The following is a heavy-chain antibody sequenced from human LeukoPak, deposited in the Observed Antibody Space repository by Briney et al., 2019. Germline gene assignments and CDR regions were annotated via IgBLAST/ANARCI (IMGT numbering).Heavy chain of an antibody. CDR3: ARHLSRKYYYDSSGPRGYFDY. J-gene: IGHJ4*02. CDR2: IYYSGST. V-gene: IGHV4-61*01. D-gene: IGHD3-22*01. Sequence: SETLSLTCTVSGGSVSSGSYYWSWIRQPPGKGLEWIGYIYYSGSTNYNPSLKSRVTISVDTSKNQFSLKLSSVTAADTAVYYCARHLSRKYYYDSSGPRGYFDYWGQGTLVTVSS. CDR1: GGSVSSGSYY.